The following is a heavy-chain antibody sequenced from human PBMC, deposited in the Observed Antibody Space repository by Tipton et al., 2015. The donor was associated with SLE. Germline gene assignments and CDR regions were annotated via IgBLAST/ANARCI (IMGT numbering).Heavy chain of an antibody. CDR1: GFTFSSYA. J-gene: IGHJ4*02. CDR2: ISGSGGST. D-gene: IGHD6-6*01. CDR3: AKVEYSSSWGPNYFDY. V-gene: IGHV3-23*01. Sequence: SLRLSCAASGFTFSSYAMSWVRQAPGKGLEWVSAISGSGGSTYYADSVKGRFTISRDNSKDTLYLQMNSLRAEDTAVYYCAKVEYSSSWGPNYFDYWGQGTLVTVSS.